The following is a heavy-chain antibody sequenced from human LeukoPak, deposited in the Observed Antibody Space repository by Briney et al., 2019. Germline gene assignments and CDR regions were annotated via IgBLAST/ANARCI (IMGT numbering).Heavy chain of an antibody. CDR3: AKSGYSPHFDY. CDR2: IKQDGSEK. CDR1: GFTFSSYW. J-gene: IGHJ4*02. Sequence: PGGSLRLSCAASGFTFSSYWMSWVRQAPGKGLEWVANIKQDGSEKYYVDSVKGRFTISRDNAKNSLYLQMNSLRAEDTAVYYCAKSGYSPHFDYWGQGTLVTVSS. V-gene: IGHV3-7*01. D-gene: IGHD3-3*01.